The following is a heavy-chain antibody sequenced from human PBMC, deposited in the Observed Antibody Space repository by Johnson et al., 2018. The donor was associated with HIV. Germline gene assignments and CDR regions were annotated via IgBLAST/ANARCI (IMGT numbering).Heavy chain of an antibody. D-gene: IGHD4-11*01. CDR3: AKDLSRPTLNAFDI. Sequence: QMQLVESGGGVVQPGGSLRLSCAASGFTFSSYGMHWVRQAPGKGLEWVAFIRYDGSNKYYADSVKGRFTISRDNSKNTLYLQMNSLRAEDTAIYYCAKDLSRPTLNAFDIWGQGTMVTVSS. CDR1: GFTFSSYG. J-gene: IGHJ3*02. CDR2: IRYDGSNK. V-gene: IGHV3-30*02.